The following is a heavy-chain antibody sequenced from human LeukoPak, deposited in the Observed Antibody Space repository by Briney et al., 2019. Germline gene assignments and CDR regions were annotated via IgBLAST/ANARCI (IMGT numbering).Heavy chain of an antibody. Sequence: GGSLRLSCAASGFTFSNYGMHWVRQAPGKGLEWVAVISYDGSNKYYADSVKGRFTISRDNSKNTLYLQMNSLRAEDTAVYYCAKATGYSGYEGEAFDIRGQGTMVTVSS. CDR2: ISYDGSNK. V-gene: IGHV3-30*18. J-gene: IGHJ3*02. D-gene: IGHD5-12*01. CDR1: GFTFSNYG. CDR3: AKATGYSGYEGEAFDI.